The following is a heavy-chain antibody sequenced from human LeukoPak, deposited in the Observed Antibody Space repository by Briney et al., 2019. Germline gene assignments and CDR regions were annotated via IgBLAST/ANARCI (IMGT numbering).Heavy chain of an antibody. CDR1: GFTFSSYA. CDR3: ARDSYGDANFDT. Sequence: GGSLRLSCAASGFTFSSYAMSWVRQAPGKGLEWVSAITGSGGNTYYADSVKGRFTISRDISKNAVFLQMNSLRAEDTAVYYCARDSYGDANFDTWGQGTLVTVSS. CDR2: ITGSGGNT. D-gene: IGHD4-17*01. J-gene: IGHJ4*02. V-gene: IGHV3-23*01.